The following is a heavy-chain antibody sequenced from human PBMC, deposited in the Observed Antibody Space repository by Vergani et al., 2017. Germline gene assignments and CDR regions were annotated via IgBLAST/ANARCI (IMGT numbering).Heavy chain of an antibody. CDR3: ARSFEGYGDYTEY. V-gene: IGHV3-33*01. CDR1: GFTFSSYG. D-gene: IGHD4-17*01. Sequence: LQLVESGGGVVQPGRSLRLSCAASGFTFSSYGMHWVRQAPGKGLEWVAVIWYDGSNKYYADSVKGRFTISRDNSKNTLYLQMNSLRAEDTAVYYCARSFEGYGDYTEYWGQGTLVTVSS. J-gene: IGHJ4*02. CDR2: IWYDGSNK.